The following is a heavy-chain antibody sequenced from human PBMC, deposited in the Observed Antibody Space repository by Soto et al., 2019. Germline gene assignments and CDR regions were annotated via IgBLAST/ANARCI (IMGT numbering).Heavy chain of an antibody. CDR1: SRSIISCGYS. Sequence: PSVTLSLTCSVSSRSIISCGYSWSWIRQPPGKGLECIGYIYHSGSTYYNPSLKSRVTISVDRSKNQFSLKLSSVTAADTAVYYCARGPPRGFRGQGTLVTVS. V-gene: IGHV4-30-2*01. CDR3: ARGPPRGF. D-gene: IGHD5-12*01. CDR2: IYHSGST. J-gene: IGHJ4*02.